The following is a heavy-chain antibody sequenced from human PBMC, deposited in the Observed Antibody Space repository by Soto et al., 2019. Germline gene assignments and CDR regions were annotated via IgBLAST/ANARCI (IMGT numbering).Heavy chain of an antibody. D-gene: IGHD6-19*01. J-gene: IGHJ2*01. Sequence: QVQLVQSGAEVKKPGASVKISCKASGYSFTSYYMHWVRQAPGQGLEWMGVINPSGGSTIYAQKCQGRVTMXXXTXSSTGYTEVSSLRSDDTAVYYCSRGLAVAGDWYFDLWGRGTLVTVSS. CDR2: INPSGGST. CDR3: SRGLAVAGDWYFDL. CDR1: GYSFTSYY. V-gene: IGHV1-46*03.